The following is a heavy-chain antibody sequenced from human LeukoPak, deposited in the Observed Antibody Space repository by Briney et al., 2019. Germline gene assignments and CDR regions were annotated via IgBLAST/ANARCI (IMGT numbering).Heavy chain of an antibody. V-gene: IGHV3-7*01. Sequence: GGSLRLSCAASGFIFTNYFMSWVRQAPGKRLEWVANMNIDGSEKYYADSVKGRFSISRDNARNSVYLQMASLRVEDTAVYYCARDPVEWELLLDYWGQGTLVTVSS. J-gene: IGHJ4*02. CDR3: ARDPVEWELLLDY. CDR2: MNIDGSEK. D-gene: IGHD1-26*01. CDR1: GFIFTNYF.